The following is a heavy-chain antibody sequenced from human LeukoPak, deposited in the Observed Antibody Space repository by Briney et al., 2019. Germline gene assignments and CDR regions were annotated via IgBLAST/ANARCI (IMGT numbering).Heavy chain of an antibody. V-gene: IGHV3-53*01. J-gene: IGHJ5*02. CDR2: IYSGGST. CDR3: ARYSSSSWYNWFDP. CDR1: GFTVSSNY. D-gene: IGHD6-13*01. Sequence: GGSLRLSCAASGFTVSSNYMSWVRQAPGKGLEWVSVIYSGGSTYYADSVKGRFTISRDNSKNTLYLQMNSLRAEDTAVYYCARYSSSSWYNWFDPWGQGTLVTVSS.